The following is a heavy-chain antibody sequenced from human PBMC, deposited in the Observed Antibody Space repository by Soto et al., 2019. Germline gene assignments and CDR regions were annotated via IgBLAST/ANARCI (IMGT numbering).Heavy chain of an antibody. Sequence: QVQLVESGGGVVQPGRSLRLSCAASGFTFSNYGMHWVRQAPGKGLEWVAIIWHDGSDKYYADSVKGRFTISRDNSKNTLFLQMNSLRVEDTAMYYCVRDKDMGWGQGTLVTVSS. CDR2: IWHDGSDK. V-gene: IGHV3-33*01. CDR1: GFTFSNYG. J-gene: IGHJ4*02. CDR3: VRDKDMG.